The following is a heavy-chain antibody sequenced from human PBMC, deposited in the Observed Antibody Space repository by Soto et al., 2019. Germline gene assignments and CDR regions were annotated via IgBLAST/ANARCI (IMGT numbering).Heavy chain of an antibody. CDR3: ARDQAKFVTDYTQYYGMDD. CDR1: GYIFDSYG. D-gene: IGHD3-9*01. V-gene: IGHV1-18*01. J-gene: IGHJ6*01. Sequence: QVQLVQSGAEVKKPGASVKVSCKASGYIFDSYGISWVRQAPGQGLEWMGWLSPYNGNTNYAQKIQGRGTMTTDTSPRTAYMELSSLRSADTAEYYCARDQAKFVTDYTQYYGMDDWGQGTTVTV. CDR2: LSPYNGNT.